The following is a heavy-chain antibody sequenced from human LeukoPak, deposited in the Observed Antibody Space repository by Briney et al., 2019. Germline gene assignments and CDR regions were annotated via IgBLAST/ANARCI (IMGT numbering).Heavy chain of an antibody. Sequence: PGGSLRLSCSASGFTFSSYAMHWVRQAPGKGLEWVAFIRYDGSNKYYGDSVKGRFTISRDNSKNTLYLQMNSLRAEDMGVYYCARGRGVTTVTSFDYWGQGTLVTVSS. CDR1: GFTFSSYA. J-gene: IGHJ4*02. CDR2: IRYDGSNK. V-gene: IGHV3-30*02. CDR3: ARGRGVTTVTSFDY. D-gene: IGHD4-17*01.